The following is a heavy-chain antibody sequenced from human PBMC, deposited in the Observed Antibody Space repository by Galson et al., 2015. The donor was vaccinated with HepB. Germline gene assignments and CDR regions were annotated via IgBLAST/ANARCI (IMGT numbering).Heavy chain of an antibody. CDR3: ARLNDSSGYYHVDY. Sequence: QVQLQESGPGLVKPSETLSLTCTVSGGSISSYYWSWIRQPPGKGLEWIGYIYYSGSTNYNPSLKSRVTISVDTSKNQFSLKLSSVTAADTAVYYCARLNDSSGYYHVDYWGQGTLVTVSS. CDR1: GGSISSYY. V-gene: IGHV4-59*08. CDR2: IYYSGST. J-gene: IGHJ4*02. D-gene: IGHD3-22*01.